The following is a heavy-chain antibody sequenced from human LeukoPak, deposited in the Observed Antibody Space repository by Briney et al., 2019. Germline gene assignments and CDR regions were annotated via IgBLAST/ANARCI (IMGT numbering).Heavy chain of an antibody. CDR3: ARGGAQYYYDSNDRYYFDY. D-gene: IGHD3-22*01. CDR1: GGSISSGGYS. CDR2: IYHSGST. V-gene: IGHV4-30-2*01. J-gene: IGHJ4*02. Sequence: SETLCLTCAVSGGSISSGGYSWSWIRQPPGKGLEWIGYIYHSGSTYYNPSLKSRVTISVDRSKNQFSLKLSSVTAADTAVYYCARGGAQYYYDSNDRYYFDYWGQGTLVTVSS.